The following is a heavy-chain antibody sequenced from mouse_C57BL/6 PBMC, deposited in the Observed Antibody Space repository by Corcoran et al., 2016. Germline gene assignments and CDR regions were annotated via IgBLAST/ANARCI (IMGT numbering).Heavy chain of an antibody. CDR3: ASRPHYYGSSYYYAMDY. J-gene: IGHJ4*01. D-gene: IGHD1-1*01. V-gene: IGHV1-26*01. Sequence: EVQLQQSGPELVKPGASVKISCKASGYTFTDYYMNWVKQSHGKSLEWIGDINPNNGGTSYNQKFKGKATLTVNKSSSTAYMELLSLTSEDSAVYYCASRPHYYGSSYYYAMDYWGQGTSVTVSS. CDR2: INPNNGGT. CDR1: GYTFTDYY.